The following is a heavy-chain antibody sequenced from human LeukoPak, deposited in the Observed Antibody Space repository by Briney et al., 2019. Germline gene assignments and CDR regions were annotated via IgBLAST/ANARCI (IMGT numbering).Heavy chain of an antibody. J-gene: IGHJ3*02. CDR1: GRSISSYY. Sequence: SETLSLTCTVSGRSISSYYWSWIRQPAGKGLEWIGRIYTSGSTNYIPSLKNRVTMSLDTSKNQFSLNLSSVTAADTAVYYCARDWSAAGTGYVFDIWGQGAMVTVSS. V-gene: IGHV4-4*07. D-gene: IGHD6-13*01. CDR3: ARDWSAAGTGYVFDI. CDR2: IYTSGST.